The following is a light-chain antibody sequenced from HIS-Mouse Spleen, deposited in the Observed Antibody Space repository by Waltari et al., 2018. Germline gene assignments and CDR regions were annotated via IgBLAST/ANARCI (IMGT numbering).Light chain of an antibody. J-gene: IGKJ2*01. CDR1: QSISSY. V-gene: IGKV1-39*01. CDR2: AAS. Sequence: DIQMTQSQSSLSASVGDRVTITCRASQSISSYLNWYQQKPGKAPKLLIYAASSLQSGVPSRFSGSGSGTDFTLTISSLQPEDFATYYCQQSYSTPPRYTFGQGTKLEIK. CDR3: QQSYSTPPRYT.